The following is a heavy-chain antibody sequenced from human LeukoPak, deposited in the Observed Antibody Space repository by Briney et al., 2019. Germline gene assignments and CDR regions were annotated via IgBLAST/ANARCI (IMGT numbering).Heavy chain of an antibody. CDR1: GGSFSGYY. CDR2: INHSGST. J-gene: IGHJ5*02. Sequence: PSETLSLTCAVYGGSFSGYYWGWIRQPPGKGLEWIGEINHSGSTNYDPSLKSRVTISVDTSKNQFSLKLSSVTAADTAVYYCAKSGYCSSTSCYSRRNNWFDPWGQGTLVTVSS. CDR3: AKSGYCSSTSCYSRRNNWFDP. V-gene: IGHV4-34*01. D-gene: IGHD2-2*03.